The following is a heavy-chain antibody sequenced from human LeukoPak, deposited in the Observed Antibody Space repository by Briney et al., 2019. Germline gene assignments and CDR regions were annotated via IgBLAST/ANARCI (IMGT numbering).Heavy chain of an antibody. CDR2: ISSSGSTI. V-gene: IGHV3-11*04. Sequence: GGSLRLSCAASVFTFSDYYMSWIRQAPGKGLEWVSYISSSGSTIYYADSVKGRFTISRDNAKNSLYLQMNSLRAEDTAVYYCARAYSSSSFFDYWGQGTLVTVSS. CDR3: ARAYSSSSFFDY. D-gene: IGHD6-6*01. CDR1: VFTFSDYY. J-gene: IGHJ4*02.